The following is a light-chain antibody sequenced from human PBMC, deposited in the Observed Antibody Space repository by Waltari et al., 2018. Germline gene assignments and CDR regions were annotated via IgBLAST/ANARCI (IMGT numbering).Light chain of an antibody. J-gene: IGKJ4*01. Sequence: DIVMTQSPDSLPASLGGGATIHCKSTPSVLYSFNNTDFLAWYQQKPGQPPKLLISWASARESGVPDRFSGCGSGTDFSLTISSLQPEDVAVYYCQQYYNIPLTFGGGTKVEVK. CDR3: QQYYNIPLT. V-gene: IGKV4-1*01. CDR2: WAS. CDR1: PSVLYSFNNTDF.